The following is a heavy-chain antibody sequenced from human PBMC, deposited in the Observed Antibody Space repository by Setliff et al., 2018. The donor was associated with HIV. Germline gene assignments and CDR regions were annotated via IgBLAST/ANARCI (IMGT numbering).Heavy chain of an antibody. CDR1: GASISSYY. J-gene: IGHJ6*02. CDR2: ITDSGNT. Sequence: TLSLTCNVSGASISSYYWTWIRQSPGNRLEWLGYITDSGNTNYNPSLRRRVTISADTSKNQVSLRLRSVTAADTAVYYCARETQQSYNIVTGYNYYYGIDVWGQGTTVTVS. V-gene: IGHV4-59*01. CDR3: ARETQQSYNIVTGYNYYYGIDV. D-gene: IGHD3-9*01.